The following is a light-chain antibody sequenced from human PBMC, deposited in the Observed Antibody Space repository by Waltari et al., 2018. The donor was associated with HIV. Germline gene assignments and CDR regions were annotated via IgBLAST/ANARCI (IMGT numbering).Light chain of an antibody. J-gene: IGLJ3*02. CDR1: SNNIGAYA. CDR2: GDS. CDR3: SAWDYSLSARV. V-gene: IGLV1-36*01. Sequence: QSALTQEASVSGTVGQKVTLSCTGDSNNIGAYAVGGYQQLSHGSPKTVMFGDSLPSGIPDRFSASKSGTTASLTISGLQPEDEADYYCSAWDYSLSARVFGGGTRLTVL.